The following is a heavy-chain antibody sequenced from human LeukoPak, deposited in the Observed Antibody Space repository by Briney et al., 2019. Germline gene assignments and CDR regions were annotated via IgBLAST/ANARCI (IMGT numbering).Heavy chain of an antibody. CDR2: ISSSGSAM. D-gene: IGHD3-3*01. V-gene: IGHV3-48*03. CDR3: ARHCPITIFGVVTAKIPWFDP. Sequence: PGGSLRLSCAASGFTFSSHEMNWVRQAPGKGLEWVSYISSSGSAMYYADSVKGRFTISRDNAKNSLYLQMNSLRAEDTAVYYCARHCPITIFGVVTAKIPWFDPWGQGTLVTVSS. CDR1: GFTFSSHE. J-gene: IGHJ5*02.